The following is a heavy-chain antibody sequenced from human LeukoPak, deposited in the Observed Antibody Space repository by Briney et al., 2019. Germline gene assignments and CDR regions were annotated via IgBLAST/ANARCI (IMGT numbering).Heavy chain of an antibody. J-gene: IGHJ6*02. CDR3: ARGGAHGMDV. D-gene: IGHD3-16*01. CDR1: GGSISSYY. V-gene: IGHV4-4*09. CDR2: IYTSGST. Sequence: PSETLSLTCTVSGGSISSYYWSWIRQPPGKGLEWIGYIYTSGSTNYNPSLKSRVTISVDTSKNQFSLKLSSVTAADTAVYYCARGGAHGMDVWGQGTTVTVSS.